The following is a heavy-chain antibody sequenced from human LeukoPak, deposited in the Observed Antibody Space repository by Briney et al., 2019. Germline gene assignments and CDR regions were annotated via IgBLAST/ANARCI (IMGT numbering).Heavy chain of an antibody. CDR2: INHSGST. Sequence: SETLSLTCAVYVGSFSGYYWNWIHQPPGKGLEWIGEINHSGSTNYNPSLKNRVTISVDTSKNQFSLKLSSVTAADTAVYYCARGSAGDTSGYYDYWGQGTLVTVSS. J-gene: IGHJ4*02. CDR1: VGSFSGYY. V-gene: IGHV4-34*01. D-gene: IGHD3-22*01. CDR3: ARGSAGDTSGYYDY.